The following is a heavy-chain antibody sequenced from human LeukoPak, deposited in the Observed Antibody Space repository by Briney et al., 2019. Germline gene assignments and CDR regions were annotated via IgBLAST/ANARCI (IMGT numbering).Heavy chain of an antibody. D-gene: IGHD2-8*02. Sequence: GGSLRLSCAASGFTFSSYGMHWVRQAPGKGLEWVAFIRYDGSNKYYADSVKGRFTISRDNSKNTLYLQMDSLRAEDTAVYYCAKGGPGFLLFDYWGQGTLVTVSS. CDR3: AKGGPGFLLFDY. CDR1: GFTFSSYG. CDR2: IRYDGSNK. V-gene: IGHV3-30*02. J-gene: IGHJ4*02.